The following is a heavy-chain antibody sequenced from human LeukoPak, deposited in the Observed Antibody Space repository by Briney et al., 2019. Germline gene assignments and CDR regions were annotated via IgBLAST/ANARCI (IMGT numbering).Heavy chain of an antibody. D-gene: IGHD3-16*02. CDR1: GFTFSSYA. CDR2: ISGSGGST. V-gene: IGHV3-23*01. J-gene: IGHJ4*02. Sequence: GGSLRPSCAASGFTFSSYAMSWVHQAPGKGLEWVSAISGSGGSTYYADSVKGRFTISRDNSKNTLYLQMNSLRAEDTAVYYCAKVSNYDYVWGSYRSVFDYWGQGTLVTVSS. CDR3: AKVSNYDYVWGSYRSVFDY.